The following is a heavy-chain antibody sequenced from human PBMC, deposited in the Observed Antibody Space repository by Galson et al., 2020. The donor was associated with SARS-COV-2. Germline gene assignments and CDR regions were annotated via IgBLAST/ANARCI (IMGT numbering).Heavy chain of an antibody. Sequence: GGSLRLSCAASGFTFSDYAMHWVRQAPGKGLEWVAQIFFDGSEKYYGDPVRGRFTISRDSSKNTVYLQMNNLRADDTAVYYCARDGQSSRGWAWDYWGQGTLLTVSS. CDR1: GFTFSDYA. D-gene: IGHD6-19*01. V-gene: IGHV3-33*01. CDR3: ARDGQSSRGWAWDY. CDR2: IFFDGSEK. J-gene: IGHJ4*02.